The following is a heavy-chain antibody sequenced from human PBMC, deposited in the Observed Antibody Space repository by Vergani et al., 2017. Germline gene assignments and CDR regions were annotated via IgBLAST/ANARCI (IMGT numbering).Heavy chain of an antibody. Sequence: QVQLQQWGGGLLKPSETLSLTCVVNGGSFTSYHWTWIRQSPGEGLEWVGDIYHTGRPDYNPSLKSRLTMSVDKSQNQFSLALNSVTATDTAIYFCARVNTETNGHLYYFYYMDVWGQGTAVTVS. CDR1: GGSFTSYH. D-gene: IGHD4-11*01. J-gene: IGHJ6*03. CDR2: IYHTGRP. V-gene: IGHV4-34*01. CDR3: ARVNTETNGHLYYFYYMDV.